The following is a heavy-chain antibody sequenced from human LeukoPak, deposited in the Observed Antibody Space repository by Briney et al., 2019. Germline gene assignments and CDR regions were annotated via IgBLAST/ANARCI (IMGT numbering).Heavy chain of an antibody. CDR3: ARVDSGSWSLDY. D-gene: IGHD6-13*01. J-gene: IGHJ4*02. CDR2: IYYSGST. Sequence: SETLSLTCTVSGGSISSYYWSWIRQPPGKGLEWIGYIYYSGSTNYNPSLKSRVTISVDTSKNQFSLKLSSVTAADTAVYYCARVDSGSWSLDYWGQGTLVTVSS. CDR1: GGSISSYY. V-gene: IGHV4-59*01.